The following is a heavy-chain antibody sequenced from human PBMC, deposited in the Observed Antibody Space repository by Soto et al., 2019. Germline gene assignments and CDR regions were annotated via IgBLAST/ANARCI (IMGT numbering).Heavy chain of an antibody. CDR1: GFTFSYSG. CDR3: AEDARGGYYYFDS. CDR2: ISFDESDK. J-gene: IGHJ4*02. D-gene: IGHD5-12*01. Sequence: QVQLVESGGGVVQPGRSLRLSCAASGFTFSYSGMHWVRQAPGKGLEWVAVISFDESDKYYADSVKGRFTISRDNAKNTVHLQMNSLRAEDTAVYYCAEDARGGYYYFDSWGQGTLVTVSS. V-gene: IGHV3-30*18.